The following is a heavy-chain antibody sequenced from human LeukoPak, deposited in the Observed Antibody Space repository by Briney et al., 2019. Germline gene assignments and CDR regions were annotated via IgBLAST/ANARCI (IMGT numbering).Heavy chain of an antibody. J-gene: IGHJ5*02. D-gene: IGHD6-13*01. Sequence: GGSLRLSCAASGFTFSRYAMNWVRQAPGKGLEWVSGITGSGSSTYYADSVKGRFTVSRDNSKNTLYLQMSSLRAEDTAIYYCGKHSDATSSPAWGQGTLVTVSS. CDR1: GFTFSRYA. CDR3: GKHSDATSSPA. CDR2: ITGSGSST. V-gene: IGHV3-23*01.